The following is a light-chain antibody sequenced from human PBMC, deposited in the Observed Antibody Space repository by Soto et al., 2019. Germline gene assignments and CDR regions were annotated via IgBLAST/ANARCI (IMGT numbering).Light chain of an antibody. Sequence: QSVLTQPASVSGSPRQSVTISCTGTSSDVGGYNYVSWYQQHPGKAPKLMIYDVSKRPSGVPDRFSGSKSGNTASLTISGLQAEDEADYYCCSYAGSSFYVFGTGTKVTVL. CDR3: CSYAGSSFYV. CDR2: DVS. CDR1: SSDVGGYNY. J-gene: IGLJ1*01. V-gene: IGLV2-11*01.